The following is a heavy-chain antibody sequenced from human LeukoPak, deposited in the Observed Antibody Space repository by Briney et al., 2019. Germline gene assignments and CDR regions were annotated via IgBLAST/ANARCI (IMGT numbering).Heavy chain of an antibody. Sequence: SETLSLTCTVSGYSISSGYYWGWIRQPPGKGLEWIGSIYHSRSTYYNPSLKSRVTISVDTSKNQFSLKLSSVTAADTAVYYCAATGISYWFDPWGQGTLVTVSS. CDR1: GYSISSGYY. CDR3: AATGISYWFDP. CDR2: IYHSRST. D-gene: IGHD1-1*01. V-gene: IGHV4-38-2*02. J-gene: IGHJ5*02.